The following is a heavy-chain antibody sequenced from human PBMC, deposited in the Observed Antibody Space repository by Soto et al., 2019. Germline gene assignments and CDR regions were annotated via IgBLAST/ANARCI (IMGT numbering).Heavy chain of an antibody. J-gene: IGHJ6*02. CDR2: IYYSGST. CDR1: GGSISGYY. D-gene: IGHD3-16*02. CDR3: ARMISIYHYNYRLGV. Sequence: QVQLQESGPGLVKPSETLSLTCTVSGGSISGYYWSWIRQPPGKGLEWIGYIYYSGSTNYNPSLSSRVTIAVDMSKNLVSLKLNSLSAADTAVYYWARMISIYHYNYRLGVWGPGTTVTVSS. V-gene: IGHV4-59*08.